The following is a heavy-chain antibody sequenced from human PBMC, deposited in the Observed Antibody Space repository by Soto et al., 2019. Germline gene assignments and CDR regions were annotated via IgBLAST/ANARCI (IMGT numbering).Heavy chain of an antibody. J-gene: IGHJ6*02. CDR1: GYTFTSYY. D-gene: IGHD6-13*01. Sequence: SVKVSCKASGYTFTSYYMHWVRQAPGQGLEWMGIINPSGGSTSYAQKFQGRVTITADESTSTAYMELSSLRSEDTAVYYCARVGLAAAATRDYYYYGMDVWGQGTTVTVSS. CDR2: INPSGGST. CDR3: ARVGLAAAATRDYYYYGMDV. V-gene: IGHV1-46*01.